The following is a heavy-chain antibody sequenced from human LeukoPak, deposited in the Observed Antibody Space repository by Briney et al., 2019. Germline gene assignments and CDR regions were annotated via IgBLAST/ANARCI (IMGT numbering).Heavy chain of an antibody. CDR2: ISSSGSRI. D-gene: IGHD5-18*01. CDR3: GRDRVGGRGYSLDY. V-gene: IGHV3-48*03. Sequence: GGSLRLSCAASGFTFSSYAMTWVRQAPGKGLEWVTYISSSGSRIHYADYVKGRFTVPRDNAKNSLYLQMNNLRADDTALYYCGRDRVGGRGYSLDYLGQGTLVTVSS. CDR1: GFTFSSYA. J-gene: IGHJ4*02.